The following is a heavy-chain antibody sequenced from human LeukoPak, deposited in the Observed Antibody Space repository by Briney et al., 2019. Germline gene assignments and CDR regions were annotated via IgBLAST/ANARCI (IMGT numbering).Heavy chain of an antibody. CDR2: MYYTGST. Sequence: PSETLSLTCTVSGGSISSSSYYWGWIRQPPGKGLEWIGSMYYTGSTYYNPSLKSRVTISVDTSKNQFSLKLSSVTAADTAVYYCARTGGAIILSPFDYWGQGTLVTVSS. J-gene: IGHJ4*02. V-gene: IGHV4-39*01. CDR3: ARTGGAIILSPFDY. CDR1: GGSISSSSYY. D-gene: IGHD3-16*02.